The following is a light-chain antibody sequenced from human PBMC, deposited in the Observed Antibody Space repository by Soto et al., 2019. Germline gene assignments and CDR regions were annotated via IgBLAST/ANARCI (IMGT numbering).Light chain of an antibody. CDR1: SSNIGINT. Sequence: QSVLTQSPSASGTPGQRVTISCSGSSSNIGINTVNWYQQLPGTAPRVLIYSNNQRPSGVPDRFSGSKSGTSASLAISGLQSEDDADYYCAAWDDSLIGVVFGGGTKLTVL. V-gene: IGLV1-44*01. CDR2: SNN. CDR3: AAWDDSLIGVV. J-gene: IGLJ2*01.